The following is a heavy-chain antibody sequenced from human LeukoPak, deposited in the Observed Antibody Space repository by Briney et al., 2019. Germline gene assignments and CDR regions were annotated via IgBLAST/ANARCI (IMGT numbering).Heavy chain of an antibody. J-gene: IGHJ4*02. V-gene: IGHV3-23*01. CDR1: VFTFSSYA. Sequence: GGSLRLSCTASVFTFSSYAMSWVPQAPGEGLEGVSSISCWGCSTYYADSVKGRFTISRDNSKNTLYLQMNSLRAEDTAVYYCAKDLRLDCSSTSCYLLDYWGQGTLVTVSS. CDR3: AKDLRLDCSSTSCYLLDY. D-gene: IGHD2-2*01. CDR2: ISCWGCST.